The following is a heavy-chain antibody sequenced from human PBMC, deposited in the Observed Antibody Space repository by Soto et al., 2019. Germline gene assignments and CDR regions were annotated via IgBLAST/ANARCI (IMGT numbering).Heavy chain of an antibody. Sequence: QVQLVQSGAEVKKPGASVKVSCKASGYTFTSYGISWVRQAPGQGLEWMGWISAYNGNTNYAQKLQGRVTMTTDPSTSTAYMELRSLRSDDTAVYYCAREALAMVTYYYGMDVWGQGTTVTVSS. CDR1: GYTFTSYG. CDR3: AREALAMVTYYYGMDV. V-gene: IGHV1-18*01. D-gene: IGHD5-18*01. J-gene: IGHJ6*02. CDR2: ISAYNGNT.